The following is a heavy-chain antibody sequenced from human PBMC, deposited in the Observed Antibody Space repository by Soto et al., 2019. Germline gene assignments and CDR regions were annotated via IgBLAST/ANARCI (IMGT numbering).Heavy chain of an antibody. J-gene: IGHJ5*02. CDR1: GFSLSTSGVG. CDR3: AHRPYSRSWYGRVVVWFDP. D-gene: IGHD6-13*01. Sequence: QITLKESGPTLVKPTQTLTLTCTFSGFSLSTSGVGVGWIRQPPGKALEWLALIYWNDDKRYSPSLKSRLTITKYASKNQVVLTMTSMNPVDTATYYCAHRPYSRSWYGRVVVWFDPWGQGTLVTVSS. V-gene: IGHV2-5*01. CDR2: IYWNDDK.